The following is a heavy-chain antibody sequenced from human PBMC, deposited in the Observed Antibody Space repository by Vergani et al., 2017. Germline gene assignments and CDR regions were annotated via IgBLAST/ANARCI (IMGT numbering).Heavy chain of an antibody. CDR3: ASKRGACRAAYCHSYDF. Sequence: QLQLQESGPGLVKPSETLSLTCTVSGDSVISTDYHWCCIRQPPGKGLEWIGSMDYSGSTAYNPSLESRISISFETPKNQFSLRLTSVTAADTAVYYCASKRGACRAAYCHSYDFWGPGTLVGVSS. J-gene: IGHJ4*02. D-gene: IGHD2-15*01. CDR1: GDSVISTDYH. CDR2: MDYSGST. V-gene: IGHV4-39*01.